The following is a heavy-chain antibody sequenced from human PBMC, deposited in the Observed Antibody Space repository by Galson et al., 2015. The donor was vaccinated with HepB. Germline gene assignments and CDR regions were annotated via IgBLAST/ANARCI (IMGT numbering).Heavy chain of an antibody. J-gene: IGHJ6*02. CDR2: INAGNGNT. Sequence: SVKVSCKASGYTFTSYAMHWVRQAPGQRLEWMGWINAGNGNTKCSQKFQGRVTITRDTSASTAYMELSSLRSEDTAVYYCARDLRDCSSTSCYAGGYYYYYGMDAWGQGTTVTVSS. CDR3: ARDLRDCSSTSCYAGGYYYYYGMDA. D-gene: IGHD2-2*01. V-gene: IGHV1-3*01. CDR1: GYTFTSYA.